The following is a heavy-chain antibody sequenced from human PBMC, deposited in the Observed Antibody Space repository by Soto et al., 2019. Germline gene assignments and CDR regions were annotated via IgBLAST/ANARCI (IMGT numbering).Heavy chain of an antibody. V-gene: IGHV3-11*01. CDR2: IGPYGNSI. CDR3: ARDNHTYGVY. D-gene: IGHD2-21*01. J-gene: IGHJ4*02. Sequence: GESLKISCAASGFSFRDYFMSWLRQAPGKGLEWVSYIGPYGNSIYYADSVKGRFTISRDDATKSLHLHMNSLRTDDTAVYYCARDNHTYGVYWGQGTPVTVSS. CDR1: GFSFRDYF.